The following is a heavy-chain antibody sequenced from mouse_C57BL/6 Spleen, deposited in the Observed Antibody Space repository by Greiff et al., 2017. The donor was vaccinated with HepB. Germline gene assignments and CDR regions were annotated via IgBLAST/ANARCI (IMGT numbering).Heavy chain of an antibody. CDR3: ARSGGNYDY. CDR1: GFTFTDYY. D-gene: IGHD2-1*01. V-gene: IGHV7-3*01. Sequence: EVNLVESGGGLVQPGGSLSLSCAASGFTFTDYYMSWVRQPPGKALEWLGFIRNKANGYTTEYSASVKGRFTISRDNSQSILYLQMNALRAEDSATYYCARSGGNYDYWGQGTTLTVSS. CDR2: IRNKANGYTT. J-gene: IGHJ2*01.